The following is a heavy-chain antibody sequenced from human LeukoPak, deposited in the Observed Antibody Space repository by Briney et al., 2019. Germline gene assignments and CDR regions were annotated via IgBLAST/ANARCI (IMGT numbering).Heavy chain of an antibody. Sequence: ASVKVSCKASGYTFTGYYMHWVRQAPGQGLEWMGWINPNSGGTDYAQKFQGRVTMTRDTSISTAYMELSRLRSDDTAVYYCARMYSGSYRLSDWFDPWGQGTLVTVSS. V-gene: IGHV1-2*02. D-gene: IGHD1-26*01. CDR2: INPNSGGT. CDR1: GYTFTGYY. J-gene: IGHJ5*02. CDR3: ARMYSGSYRLSDWFDP.